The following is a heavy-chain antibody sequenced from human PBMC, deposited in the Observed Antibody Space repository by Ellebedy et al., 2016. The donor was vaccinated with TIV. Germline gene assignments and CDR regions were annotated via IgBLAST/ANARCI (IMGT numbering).Heavy chain of an antibody. J-gene: IGHJ5*01. D-gene: IGHD3-10*01. Sequence: GESLKISCAASGFTFKDYNMNWVRQAPGKGLEWVSYISSVCTTLYYPDSVRGRFTISRDNAKDSLYLQMNSLRADDTAVYYCARSGTFRWFDSWGQGTLVSVSS. V-gene: IGHV3-48*04. CDR3: ARSGTFRWFDS. CDR2: ISSVCTTL. CDR1: GFTFKDYN.